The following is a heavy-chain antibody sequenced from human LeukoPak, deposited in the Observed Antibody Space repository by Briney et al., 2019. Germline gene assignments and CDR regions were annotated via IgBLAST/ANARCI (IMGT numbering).Heavy chain of an antibody. D-gene: IGHD3-9*01. CDR3: ARGDYDILTGYGNNWFDP. CDR2: ISAYNGNT. V-gene: IGHV1-18*04. Sequence: ASVKVSCKASGYTFTSYGISWVRQAPGQGLEWMGWISAYNGNTNYAQKPQGRVTMTTDTSTSTAYMELRSLRSDDTAVYYCARGDYDILTGYGNNWFDPWGQGTLVTVSS. J-gene: IGHJ5*02. CDR1: GYTFTSYG.